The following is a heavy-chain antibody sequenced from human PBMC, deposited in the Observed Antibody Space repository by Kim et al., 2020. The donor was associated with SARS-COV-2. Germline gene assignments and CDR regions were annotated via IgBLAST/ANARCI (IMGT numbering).Heavy chain of an antibody. CDR2: INHSGST. Sequence: SETLSLTCAVYGGSFSDYNWCWIRQPPGKGLEWIGEINHSGSTNPSPSLNSRITISVDTSKSQCSLRLKLMTAADTAVYYCARGRAGVVPAPVLGLGPHYDYCAMDGWGRGTPVTVSS. CDR3: ARGRAGVVPAPVLGLGPHYDYCAMDG. J-gene: IGHJ6*02. V-gene: IGHV4-34*01. D-gene: IGHD2-2*02. CDR1: GGSFSDYN.